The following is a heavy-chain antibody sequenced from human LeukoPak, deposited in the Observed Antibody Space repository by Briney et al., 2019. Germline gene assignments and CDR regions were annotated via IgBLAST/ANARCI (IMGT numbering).Heavy chain of an antibody. J-gene: IGHJ4*02. D-gene: IGHD5-18*01. CDR3: ARDGGGYSYGFDY. CDR1: GFTFGSYS. V-gene: IGHV3-48*01. Sequence: GGSLRLSCAASGFTFGSYSMNWVRQAPGKGLEWVSYISSSSSTIYYADSVKGRFTISRDNAKNSLYLQMNSLRAEDTAVYYCARDGGGYSYGFDYWGQGTLVTVSS. CDR2: ISSSSSTI.